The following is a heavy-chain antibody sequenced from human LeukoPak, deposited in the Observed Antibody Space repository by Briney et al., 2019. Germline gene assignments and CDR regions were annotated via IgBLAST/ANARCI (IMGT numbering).Heavy chain of an antibody. V-gene: IGHV5-51*01. D-gene: IGHD3-22*01. J-gene: IGHJ4*02. CDR2: IFPSDSDT. Sequence: GESLKISCEASGYRFNTYWLAWVRQMPGKGLEWMGIIFPSDSDTRYSPSFQGQVTISADKSISIAYLQWSSLKASDTAMYYCARLDSSGYFPDYWGQGPWSPSPQ. CDR3: ARLDSSGYFPDY. CDR1: GYRFNTYW.